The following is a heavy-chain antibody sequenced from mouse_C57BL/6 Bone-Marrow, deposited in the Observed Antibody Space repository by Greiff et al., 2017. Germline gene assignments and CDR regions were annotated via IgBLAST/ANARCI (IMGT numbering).Heavy chain of an antibody. Sequence: EVQVVESGGGLVKPGGSLKLSCAASGFTFSSYAMSWVRQTPEKRLEWVATISDGGSYTYYPDNVKGRFTISRDNAKNNLYLQMSHLKSEDTAMYYCARGLSGVVATWGQGTTLTVSS. J-gene: IGHJ2*01. D-gene: IGHD1-1*01. CDR3: ARGLSGVVAT. CDR1: GFTFSSYA. CDR2: ISDGGSYT. V-gene: IGHV5-4*01.